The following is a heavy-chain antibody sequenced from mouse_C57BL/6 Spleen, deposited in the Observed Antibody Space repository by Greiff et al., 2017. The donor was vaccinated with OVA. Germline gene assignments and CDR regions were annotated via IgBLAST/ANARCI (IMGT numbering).Heavy chain of an antibody. CDR2: ISYDGSN. J-gene: IGHJ4*01. CDR1: GYSITSGYY. D-gene: IGHD2-4*01. CDR3: ARKGDYGFYAMDY. Sequence: EVKLEESGPGLVKPSQSLSLTCSVTGYSITSGYYWNWIRQFPGNKLEWMGYISYDGSNNYNPSLKNRISITRDTSKNQFFLKLNSVTTEDTATYYCARKGDYGFYAMDYWGQGTSVTVSS. V-gene: IGHV3-6*01.